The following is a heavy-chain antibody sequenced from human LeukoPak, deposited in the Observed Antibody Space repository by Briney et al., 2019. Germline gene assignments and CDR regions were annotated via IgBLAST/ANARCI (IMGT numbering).Heavy chain of an antibody. CDR1: GFTFSNYA. D-gene: IGHD3-10*01. V-gene: IGHV3-30*01. CDR3: ARARIKTSSGYYYYMDV. CDR2: ISHDGGNR. J-gene: IGHJ6*03. Sequence: QAWGSLRLSCAASGFTFSNYAIHWVRQAPGKGLEWVAVISHDGGNRYYADSVKGRFTISRDNSRNTLFLQMNSLTAEDTAVFYCARARIKTSSGYYYYMDVWGKGTTVTVSS.